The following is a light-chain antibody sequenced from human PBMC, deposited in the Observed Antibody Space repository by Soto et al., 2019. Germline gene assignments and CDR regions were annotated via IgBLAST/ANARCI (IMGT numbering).Light chain of an antibody. CDR3: QQYGTSPQT. CDR1: QSVSSTC. Sequence: ENLLRQLSGPPFFCSREKKTPFCRASQSVSSTCLAWYQQKPGQAPRLLIYGASSRATAIPDRFSGSGSGTDFTLTISRLEPEDLAVYYCQQYGTSPQTFGQGTKV. V-gene: IGKV3-20*01. CDR2: GAS. J-gene: IGKJ1*01.